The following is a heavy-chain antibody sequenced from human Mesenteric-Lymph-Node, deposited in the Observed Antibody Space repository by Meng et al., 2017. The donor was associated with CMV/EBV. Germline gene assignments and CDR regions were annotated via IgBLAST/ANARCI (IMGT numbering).Heavy chain of an antibody. V-gene: IGHV4-39*07. D-gene: IGHD6-6*01. J-gene: IGHJ5*02. Sequence: GSLRLSCTVSGGSISSSSYYWGWIRQPPGKGLEWIGSIYYSGSTYYNPSLKSRVTISVDTSKNQFSLKPSSVTAADTAVYYCARDKYEYSSSSPNWFDPWGQGTLVTVSS. CDR2: IYYSGST. CDR3: ARDKYEYSSSSPNWFDP. CDR1: GGSISSSSYY.